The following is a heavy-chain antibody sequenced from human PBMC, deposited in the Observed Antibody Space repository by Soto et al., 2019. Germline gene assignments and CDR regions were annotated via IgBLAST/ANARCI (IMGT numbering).Heavy chain of an antibody. J-gene: IGHJ2*01. CDR3: ARDLCGGDCHQWQSYFDL. Sequence: GGSLRLSCAASGFTFSSYSMNWVRQAPGKGLEWVSSISSSSSYIYYADSLKGRFTISRDNAKNSLYLQMNSLRAEDTAVYYCARDLCGGDCHQWQSYFDLWGRGTLVTVSS. CDR2: ISSSSSYI. CDR1: GFTFSSYS. V-gene: IGHV3-21*01. D-gene: IGHD2-21*01.